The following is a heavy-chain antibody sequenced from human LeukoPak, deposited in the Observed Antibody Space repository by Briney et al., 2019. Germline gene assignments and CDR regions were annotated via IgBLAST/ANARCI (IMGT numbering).Heavy chain of an antibody. D-gene: IGHD6-19*01. V-gene: IGHV3-7*01. J-gene: IGHJ4*02. CDR2: IKQDGSEK. CDR3: ARVGPDNSGSIDY. CDR1: GFTFSSYW. Sequence: PGGSLRLSCAASGFTFSSYWMSWVRQAPGEGLEWVANIKQDGSEKYYVDSVKGRFTISRDNAKNSLSLQMNSLRAEDTAMYYCARVGPDNSGSIDYWGQGTRVTVSS.